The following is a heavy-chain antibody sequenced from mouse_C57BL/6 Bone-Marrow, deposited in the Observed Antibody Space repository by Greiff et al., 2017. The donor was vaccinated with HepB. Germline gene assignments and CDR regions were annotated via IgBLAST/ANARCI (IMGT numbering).Heavy chain of an antibody. CDR2: ISSGGDYI. Sequence: EVKVEESGEGLVKPGGSLKLSCAASGFTFSSYAMSWVRQTPEKRLEWVAYISSGGDYIYYADTVKGRFTISRDNARNTLYLQMSSLKSEDTAMYYCTRDPDYYAMDYWGQGTSVTVSS. CDR1: GFTFSSYA. CDR3: TRDPDYYAMDY. V-gene: IGHV5-9-1*02. J-gene: IGHJ4*01.